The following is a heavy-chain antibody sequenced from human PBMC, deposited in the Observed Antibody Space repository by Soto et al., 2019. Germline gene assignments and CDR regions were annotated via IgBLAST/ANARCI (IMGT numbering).Heavy chain of an antibody. D-gene: IGHD5-18*01. Sequence: QVQLQQSGPGLVKPSQTLSLTCAISGDSISTNNVAWNWIRQSPSGGLEWLGRTGYTSKWYNDYAVSVRRRITINPDTSKNQFSLQLNSVTLDDTAVYYCARGKYSAFDYWGQGTLVTVSS. CDR1: GDSISTNNVA. J-gene: IGHJ4*02. CDR3: ARGKYSAFDY. V-gene: IGHV6-1*01. CDR2: TGYTSKWYN.